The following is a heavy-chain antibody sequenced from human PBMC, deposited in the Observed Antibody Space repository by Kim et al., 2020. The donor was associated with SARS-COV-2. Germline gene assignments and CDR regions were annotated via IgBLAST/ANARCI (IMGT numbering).Heavy chain of an antibody. D-gene: IGHD6-13*01. J-gene: IGHJ4*02. CDR2: ITYDGSTK. Sequence: GGSLRLSCAASGFTFSSYCMHWVRQAPGKGLEWVAGITYDGSTKYYADSVKGRFTTSRDKTKNTLYLQMNSLRAEDTAVYYCPRRGQQLALDYWGQGTLVTVSS. V-gene: IGHV3-30*03. CDR3: PRRGQQLALDY. CDR1: GFTFSSYC.